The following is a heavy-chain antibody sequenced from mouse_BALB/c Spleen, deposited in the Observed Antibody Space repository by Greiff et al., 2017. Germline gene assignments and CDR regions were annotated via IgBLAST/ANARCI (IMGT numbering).Heavy chain of an antibody. CDR2: ISDGGSYT. CDR1: GFTFSDYY. V-gene: IGHV5-4*02. J-gene: IGHJ2*01. Sequence: EVNVVESGGGLVKPGGSLKLSCAASGFTFSDYYMYWVRQTPEKRLEWVATISDGGSYTYYPDSVKGRFTISRDNAKNNLYLQMSSLKSEDTAMYYCAREGYFDYWGQGTTLTVSS. CDR3: AREGYFDY.